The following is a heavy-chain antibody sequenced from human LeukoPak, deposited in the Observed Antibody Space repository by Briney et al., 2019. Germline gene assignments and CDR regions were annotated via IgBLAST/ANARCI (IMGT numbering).Heavy chain of an antibody. CDR2: IYYSGST. D-gene: IGHD3-10*01. J-gene: IGHJ2*01. CDR3: ARAYYYGSGSYWRNWYFDL. CDR1: GGSISSYY. Sequence: MSSETLSLTCTVSGGSISSYYWSWIRQPPGKGLEWIGYIYYSGSTNYNPSLKSRVTISVDTSKNQFSLKLSSVTAADTAVYYCARAYYYGSGSYWRNWYFDLWGRGTLVTVSS. V-gene: IGHV4-59*01.